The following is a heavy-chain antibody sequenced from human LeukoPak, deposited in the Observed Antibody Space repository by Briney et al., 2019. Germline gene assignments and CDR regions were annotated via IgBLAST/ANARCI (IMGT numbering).Heavy chain of an antibody. D-gene: IGHD3-22*01. J-gene: IGHJ4*02. Sequence: ASVKVSCKASGYTFTSYGISWVRQAPGQGLEWMGLISAYSGNTNFAQKLQGRVTMTTDTSTSTAYMELRSLRSDDTAVYYCARATYYYDSSGYSKFDYWGQGTLVTVSS. CDR3: ARATYYYDSSGYSKFDY. V-gene: IGHV1-18*01. CDR1: GYTFTSYG. CDR2: ISAYSGNT.